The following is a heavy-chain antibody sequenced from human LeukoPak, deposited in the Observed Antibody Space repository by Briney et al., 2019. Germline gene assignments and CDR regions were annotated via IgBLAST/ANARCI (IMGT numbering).Heavy chain of an antibody. CDR1: GFTFSSYA. J-gene: IGHJ4*02. Sequence: GGSLRLSCAASGFTFSSYATSWVRQAPGKGLEWVSAISGSGGSTYYADSVKGRFTISRDNSKNTLYLQMNSLRAEDTAVYYCAKIFQSSSWFDLDYWGQGTLVTVSS. D-gene: IGHD6-13*01. CDR2: ISGSGGST. CDR3: AKIFQSSSWFDLDY. V-gene: IGHV3-23*01.